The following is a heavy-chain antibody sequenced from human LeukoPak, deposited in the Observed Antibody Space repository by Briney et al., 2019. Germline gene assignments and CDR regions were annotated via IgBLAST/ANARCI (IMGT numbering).Heavy chain of an antibody. CDR1: GGSISSSSHY. CDR2: IYYSGIT. J-gene: IGHJ5*02. V-gene: IGHV4-39*07. D-gene: IGHD4-17*01. CDR3: ASYMTTVTTQGWFDP. Sequence: SETLSLTCTVSGGSISSSSHYWGWIRQPPGKGLEWIGNIYYSGITYYKSSLKSRVTISVDTSKNHFSLKLSSVTAADTAVYYCASYMTTVTTQGWFDPWGQGTLVTVSS.